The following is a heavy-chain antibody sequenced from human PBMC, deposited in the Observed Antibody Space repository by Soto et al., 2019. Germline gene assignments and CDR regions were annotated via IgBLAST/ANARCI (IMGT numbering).Heavy chain of an antibody. J-gene: IGHJ4*02. Sequence: VASVKVSCKASGYTFTSYGISWVRQAPGQGLEWMGWISAYNGNTNYAQKLQGRVTMTTDTSTSTAYMELRSLRSDDTAVYYCARDLDAFRYSSGWYGGAFDYWGQGTLVTVSS. CDR3: ARDLDAFRYSSGWYGGAFDY. V-gene: IGHV1-18*01. CDR2: ISAYNGNT. CDR1: GYTFTSYG. D-gene: IGHD6-19*01.